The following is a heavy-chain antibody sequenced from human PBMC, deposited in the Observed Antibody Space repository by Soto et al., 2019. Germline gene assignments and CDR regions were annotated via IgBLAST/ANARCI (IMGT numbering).Heavy chain of an antibody. D-gene: IGHD3-9*01. CDR1: GGAISGRSNY. CDR2: TYSGGST. Sequence: SETLSLTCTVSGGAISGRSNYWGWIRQPPGKGLEYIGSTYSGGSTYYNPSLKSRVTLSVDATQNQFSLRLTSVTAADTAVYYCARRHSATWLFDYWGLGTLVTVSS. J-gene: IGHJ4*02. CDR3: ARRHSATWLFDY. V-gene: IGHV4-39*01.